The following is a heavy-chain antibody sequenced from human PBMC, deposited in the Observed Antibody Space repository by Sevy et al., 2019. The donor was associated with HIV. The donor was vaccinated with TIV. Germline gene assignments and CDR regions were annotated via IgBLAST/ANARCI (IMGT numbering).Heavy chain of an antibody. CDR3: ARGKGVITMVQGVIIPGDY. J-gene: IGHJ4*02. V-gene: IGHV1-2*06. Sequence: ASVKVSCKASGYTFTGYYMHWVRQAPGQGLEWMGRINPNSGGTNYAQKFQGRVTMTRDTSISTAYMELSGLRSDDTAVYYCARGKGVITMVQGVIIPGDYWGQGTLVTVSS. CDR2: INPNSGGT. D-gene: IGHD3-10*01. CDR1: GYTFTGYY.